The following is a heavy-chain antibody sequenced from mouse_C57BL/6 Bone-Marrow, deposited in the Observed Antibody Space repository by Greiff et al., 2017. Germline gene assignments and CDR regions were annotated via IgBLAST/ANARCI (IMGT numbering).Heavy chain of an antibody. CDR2: ISSGSSTI. Sequence: EVHLVESGGGLVKPGGSLKLSCAASGFTFSDYGMHWVRQAPEKGLEWVAYISSGSSTIDYADTVKGRFTISRDNAKNTLYLQMTSLRSEDTAMYYCARKYYFDYWGQGTTLTVSS. CDR1: GFTFSDYG. CDR3: ARKYYFDY. V-gene: IGHV5-17*01. J-gene: IGHJ2*01.